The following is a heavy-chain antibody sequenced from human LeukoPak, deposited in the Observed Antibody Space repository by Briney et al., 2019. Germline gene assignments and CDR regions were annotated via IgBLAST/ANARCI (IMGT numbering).Heavy chain of an antibody. CDR1: GGSISSHY. V-gene: IGHV4-59*11. Sequence: SETLSLTCTVSGGSISSHYWSWIRQPPGKGLEWIGYIYYSGSTNYNPSLKSRVTVSVDTSKNQFPLKLSSVTAADTAVYYCAREEDAVDYWGQGTLATVSS. CDR2: IYYSGST. J-gene: IGHJ4*02. CDR3: AREEDAVDY.